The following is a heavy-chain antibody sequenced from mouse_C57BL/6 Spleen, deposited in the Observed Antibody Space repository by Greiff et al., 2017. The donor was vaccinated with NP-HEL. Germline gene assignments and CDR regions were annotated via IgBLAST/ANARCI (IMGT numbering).Heavy chain of an antibody. V-gene: IGHV2-2*01. CDR3: ARSTMITTRKSWFAY. J-gene: IGHJ3*01. CDR1: GFSLTSYG. Sequence: QVQLKESGPGLVQPSQSLSITCTVSGFSLTSYGVHWVRQSPGKGLEWLGVIWSGGSTDYNAAFISRLSISKDNSKSQVFFKMNSLQADDTAIYYCARSTMITTRKSWFAYWGQGTLVTVSA. D-gene: IGHD2-4*01. CDR2: IWSGGST.